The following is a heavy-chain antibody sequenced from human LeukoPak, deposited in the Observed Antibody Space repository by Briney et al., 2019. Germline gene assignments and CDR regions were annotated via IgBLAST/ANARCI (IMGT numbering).Heavy chain of an antibody. J-gene: IGHJ4*02. CDR2: ISGTGDST. CDR3: AKALVGPTYYFDY. CDR1: ELTFSNYA. Sequence: GGSLRLSCAASELTFSNYAMSWVRQAPGKGLEWVSGISGTGDSTYYADSVKGRFTISRDNSKSALFLQMSSLRDDDTAVYYCAKALVGPTYYFDYWGQGTLVTVSS. D-gene: IGHD1-26*01. V-gene: IGHV3-23*01.